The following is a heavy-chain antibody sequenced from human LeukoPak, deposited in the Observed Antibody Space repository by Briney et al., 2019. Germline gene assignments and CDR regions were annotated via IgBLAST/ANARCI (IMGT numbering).Heavy chain of an antibody. D-gene: IGHD6-6*01. CDR1: GFTFSTYG. CDR2: IHYGGSDK. CDR3: AKERIEYTSSPSWDY. Sequence: PGGSLRLSCAASGFTFSTYGMHWVRQAPGKGLQWLAFIHYGGSDKYYSDFVKGRFTVYRDNSKSTLYLQVNSLRPEDTAVYYCAKERIEYTSSPSWDYWGQGTLVTVSS. V-gene: IGHV3-30*02. J-gene: IGHJ4*02.